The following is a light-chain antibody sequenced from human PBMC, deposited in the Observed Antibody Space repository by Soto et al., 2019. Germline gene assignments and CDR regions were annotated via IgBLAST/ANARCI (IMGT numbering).Light chain of an antibody. V-gene: IGKV3-11*01. CDR1: QSVSSY. CDR3: QQRSNWPIT. Sequence: EIELTQSPATLSLSPGERATLYCRASQSVSSYLAWYQQKPGQAPRLLIYDASNRATGIPARFSGSGSGTDFTLTISSLEPEDFAVYYCQQRSNWPITFGQGTRLE. CDR2: DAS. J-gene: IGKJ5*01.